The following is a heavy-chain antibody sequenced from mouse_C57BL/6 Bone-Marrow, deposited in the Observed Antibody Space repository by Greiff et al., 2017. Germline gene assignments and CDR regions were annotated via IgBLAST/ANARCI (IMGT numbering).Heavy chain of an antibody. CDR2: INPGSGGT. CDR3: ARRTTVVATNYFDY. V-gene: IGHV1-54*01. Sequence: QVQLQQSGAELVRPGTSVKVSCKASGYAFTNYLIEWVKQRPGQGLEWIGVINPGSGGTNYNEKLKGKATLTADKSSSTAYMQLSSLTSEDSAVYFWARRTTVVATNYFDYWGQGTTLTVSS. J-gene: IGHJ2*01. D-gene: IGHD1-1*01. CDR1: GYAFTNYL.